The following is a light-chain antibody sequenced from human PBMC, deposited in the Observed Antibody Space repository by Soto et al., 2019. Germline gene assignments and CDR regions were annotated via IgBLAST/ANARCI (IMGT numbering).Light chain of an antibody. Sequence: QSVLTQPASVSGSPGQSITISCTGTSSDVGAYNYVSWYQQHPGKAPKLMIFEVSNRPSGVSNRFSGSKSANTASLTISGLQAEDEADYYCSSYTTTTTLGLFGTGTKVTVL. CDR1: SSDVGAYNY. CDR2: EVS. V-gene: IGLV2-14*01. J-gene: IGLJ1*01. CDR3: SSYTTTTTLGL.